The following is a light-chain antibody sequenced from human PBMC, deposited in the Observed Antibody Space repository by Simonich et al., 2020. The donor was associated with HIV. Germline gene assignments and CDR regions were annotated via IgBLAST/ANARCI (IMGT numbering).Light chain of an antibody. V-gene: IGKV2-29*03. CDR2: EVS. Sequence: DIVLTQTPLSLSVTPGQPASISCKSSQSLLHSDVKTYLYWYLQKPGQSPQLLMYEVSNRFSGVPDRFSGSGSGTDFALKISRMEAEDVGVYYCMQALQNPYTFGQGTKLEIK. CDR3: MQALQNPYT. J-gene: IGKJ2*01. CDR1: QSLLHSDVKTY.